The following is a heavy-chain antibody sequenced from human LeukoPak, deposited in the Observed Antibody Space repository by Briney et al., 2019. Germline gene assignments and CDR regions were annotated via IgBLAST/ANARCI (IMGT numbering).Heavy chain of an antibody. CDR2: IYHSGST. J-gene: IGHJ4*02. CDR1: GGSMSSSY. V-gene: IGHV4-59*01. CDR3: PSLQQLSNFDY. D-gene: IGHD3-16*02. Sequence: PSETLSLTCTVSGGSMSSSYWSWMRQPPGKGLEWIGYIYHSGSTNYNPSLKSRVTISLGTSKNQFSLKLSSVTAADTAVYYCPSLQQLSNFDYWGQGTLVTVSS.